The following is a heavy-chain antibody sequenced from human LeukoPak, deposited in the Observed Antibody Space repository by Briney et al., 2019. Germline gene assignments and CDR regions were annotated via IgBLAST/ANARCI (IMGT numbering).Heavy chain of an antibody. CDR2: INSRNSAI. CDR1: GFTFSSYS. V-gene: IGHV3-48*01. Sequence: GGSLRLSCAASGFTFSSYSMNWVRQAPGKGLEWVSYINSRNSAIYYADSVKGRFTISRDNAKNSLYLQMNSLRAEDTAVYYCAKDFSSSWYFVYWYFDLWGRGTLVTVSS. D-gene: IGHD6-13*01. J-gene: IGHJ2*01. CDR3: AKDFSSSWYFVYWYFDL.